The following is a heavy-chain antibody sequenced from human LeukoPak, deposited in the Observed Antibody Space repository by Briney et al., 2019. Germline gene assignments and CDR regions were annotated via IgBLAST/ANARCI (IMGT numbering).Heavy chain of an antibody. Sequence: GASVKVSCKASGYTFTSYAMHWVRQAPGQRLEWMGWINAGNGNTKYSQKFQGRVTITRDTSASTAYMELSSLRSEDTAVYYCARVPTGTPYDMVPMDVWGQGTTVTVSS. D-gene: IGHD3-9*01. CDR3: ARVPTGTPYDMVPMDV. CDR1: GYTFTSYA. CDR2: INAGNGNT. J-gene: IGHJ6*02. V-gene: IGHV1-3*01.